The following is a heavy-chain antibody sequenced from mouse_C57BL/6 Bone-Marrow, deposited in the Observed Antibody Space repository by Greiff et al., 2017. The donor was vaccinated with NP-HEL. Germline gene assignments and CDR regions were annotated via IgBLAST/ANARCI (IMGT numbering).Heavy chain of an antibody. D-gene: IGHD1-1*01. CDR2: INPSNGGT. CDR3: ARNRGLITTVVAPGY. CDR1: GYTFTSYW. V-gene: IGHV1-53*01. Sequence: QVQLQQPGTELVKPGASVKLSCKASGYTFTSYWMHWVKQRPGQGLEWIGNINPSNGGTNYNEKFKSKATLTVDKSSSTAYMQLSSLTSDDSAVYYCARNRGLITTVVAPGYWGQGTTLTVAS. J-gene: IGHJ2*01.